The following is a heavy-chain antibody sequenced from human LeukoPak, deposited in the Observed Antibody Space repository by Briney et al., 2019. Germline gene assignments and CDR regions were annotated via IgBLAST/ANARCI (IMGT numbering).Heavy chain of an antibody. V-gene: IGHV1-2*02. CDR2: INPNNGDT. CDR1: GYTFIAYY. Sequence: ASVKVSCKASGYTFIAYYMHWVRQAPGQGLEWMGWINPNNGDTNFAQKFQGRVTMTRDTSISTAYMELSRLRSDDTAVYYCARAHSVVITTFDYWGQGTLVTVSS. CDR3: ARAHSVVITTFDY. D-gene: IGHD3-22*01. J-gene: IGHJ4*02.